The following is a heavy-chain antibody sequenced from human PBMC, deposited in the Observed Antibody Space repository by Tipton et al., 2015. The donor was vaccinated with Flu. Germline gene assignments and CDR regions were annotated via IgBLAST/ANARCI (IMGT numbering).Heavy chain of an antibody. CDR2: TFHSGNT. Sequence: PGLVKPSETLSLTCGVSGDSIRSSNYYWGWIRQPPGKGLEWIGNTFHSGNTYLNPSLKSRVTISIDTSKNQFSLKLSSVTAADTAGYYCARRDYSNYVSEPKNWFDPWGQGALVTVSS. CDR3: ARRDYSNYVSEPKNWFDP. V-gene: IGHV4-39*07. D-gene: IGHD4-11*01. CDR1: GDSIRSSNYY. J-gene: IGHJ5*02.